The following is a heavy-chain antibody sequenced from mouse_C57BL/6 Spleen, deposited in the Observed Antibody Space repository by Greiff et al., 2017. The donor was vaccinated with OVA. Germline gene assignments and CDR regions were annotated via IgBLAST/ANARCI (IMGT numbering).Heavy chain of an antibody. J-gene: IGHJ3*01. CDR1: GYTFTDYY. D-gene: IGHD1-1*01. Sequence: EVQLQQSGPELVKPGASVKISCKASGYTFTDYYMNWVKQSHGKSLEWIGDINPNNGGTSYNQKFKGKATLTVDKSSSTAYMELRSLTSEDSAVYDCARGYYGSSYGFAYWGQGTLVTVSA. V-gene: IGHV1-26*01. CDR2: INPNNGGT. CDR3: ARGYYGSSYGFAY.